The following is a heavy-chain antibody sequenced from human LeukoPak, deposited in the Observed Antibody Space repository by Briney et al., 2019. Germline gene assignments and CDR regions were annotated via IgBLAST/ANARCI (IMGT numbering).Heavy chain of an antibody. V-gene: IGHV5-51*01. D-gene: IGHD6-19*01. CDR1: GYSFTSYW. J-gene: IGHJ4*02. Sequence: GESLKISCKGSGYSFTSYWIGWVRQMPGKGLEWMGITYPGDSDTRYSPSFQGQVTISADKSISTAYLQWSSLKASDTAMYYCARHPSGWGVSLRAAGSFDYWGQGTLVTVSS. CDR3: ARHPSGWGVSLRAAGSFDY. CDR2: TYPGDSDT.